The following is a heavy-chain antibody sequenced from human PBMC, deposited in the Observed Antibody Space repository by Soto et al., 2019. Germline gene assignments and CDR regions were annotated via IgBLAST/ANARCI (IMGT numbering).Heavy chain of an antibody. CDR1: GGSISSGGYS. V-gene: IGHV4-30-2*01. J-gene: IGHJ5*02. CDR2: IYHSGST. CDR3: ARVSGYYDSSGYYPNWFDP. Sequence: SETLSLTCAVSGGSISSGGYSWSWIRQPPGKGLEWIGYIYHSGSTYYNPSLKSRVTISVDRSKNQFSLKLSSVTAADTAVYYCARVSGYYDSSGYYPNWFDPWGQGTLVTVSS. D-gene: IGHD3-22*01.